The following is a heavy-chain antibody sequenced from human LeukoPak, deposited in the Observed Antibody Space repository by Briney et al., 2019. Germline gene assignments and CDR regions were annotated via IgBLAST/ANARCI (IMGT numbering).Heavy chain of an antibody. CDR3: ARGRPHVTIFGVVNSRGAFDI. V-gene: IGHV3-7*01. CDR1: GFTFSSYW. J-gene: IGHJ3*02. D-gene: IGHD3-3*01. Sequence: GGSLRLSCAASGFTFSSYWMSWVRQAPGKGLEWVANIKQDGSEKYYVDSVKGRFTISRDNAKNSLYLQMNSLRAEDTAVYYCARGRPHVTIFGVVNSRGAFDIWGQGTMVTVSS. CDR2: IKQDGSEK.